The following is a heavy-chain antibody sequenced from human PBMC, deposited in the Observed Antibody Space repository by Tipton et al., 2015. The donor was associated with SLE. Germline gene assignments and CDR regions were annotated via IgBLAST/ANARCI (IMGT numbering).Heavy chain of an antibody. CDR2: IYHSGST. Sequence: TLSLTCAVYGGSFSGYYWSWIRQPPGKGLEWIGYIYHSGSTNYNPSLKSRVTISVDTSKNQFSLKLSSVTAADTAVYYCARASGGLAHSGPYPWWFDPWGQGTLVTVSS. CDR3: ARASGGLAHSGPYPWWFDP. D-gene: IGHD5-12*01. J-gene: IGHJ5*02. CDR1: GGSFSGYY. V-gene: IGHV4-59*01.